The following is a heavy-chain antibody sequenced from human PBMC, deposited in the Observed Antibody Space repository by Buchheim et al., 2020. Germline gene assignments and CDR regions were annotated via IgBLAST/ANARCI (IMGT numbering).Heavy chain of an antibody. D-gene: IGHD3-22*01. V-gene: IGHV4-30-4*07. CDR2: IYYSGST. CDR1: GGSISSGGYS. CDR3: ARAPHSYYYDSSGYYYLNWFDP. J-gene: IGHJ5*02. Sequence: QVQLQESGPGLVKPSQTLSLTCAVSGGSISSGGYSWSWIRQPPGKGLEWIGYIYYSGSTYYNPSLKSRVTISVDTSKNQFSLKLRSVTAADTAVYYCARAPHSYYYDSSGYYYLNWFDPWGQGTL.